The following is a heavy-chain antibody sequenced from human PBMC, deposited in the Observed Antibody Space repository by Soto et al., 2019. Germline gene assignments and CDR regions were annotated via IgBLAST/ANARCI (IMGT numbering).Heavy chain of an antibody. D-gene: IGHD3-22*01. V-gene: IGHV3-30-3*01. CDR3: ARDRSMVVVAPGY. CDR2: ISYDGSDE. CDR1: GFTFRNYA. J-gene: IGHJ6*02. Sequence: GGSMRLPCAASGFTFRNYAIRWIRQAPGKGLEWVAFISYDGSDEYYADSVKGRFTISRDNSKNTLYLQVNSLRIEDTAVYYCARDRSMVVVAPGYWGQGTTVTVSS.